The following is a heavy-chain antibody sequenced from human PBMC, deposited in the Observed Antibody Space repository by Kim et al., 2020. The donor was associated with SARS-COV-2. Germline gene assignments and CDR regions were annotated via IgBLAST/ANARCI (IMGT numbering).Heavy chain of an antibody. Sequence: YHPSLKSRVTISVDTSKNQFSLKLSSVTAADTAVYYCARTGRWLRFLLDYWGQGTLVTVSS. D-gene: IGHD5-12*01. CDR3: ARTGRWLRFLLDY. V-gene: IGHV4-31*02. J-gene: IGHJ4*02.